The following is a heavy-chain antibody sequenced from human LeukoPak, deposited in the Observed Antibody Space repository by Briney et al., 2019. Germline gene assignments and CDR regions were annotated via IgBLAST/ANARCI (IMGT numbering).Heavy chain of an antibody. D-gene: IGHD2-2*01. J-gene: IGHJ3*02. CDR1: GGSISTYY. CDR3: ARDLVGSSDAFDI. Sequence: SETLSLTCTVSGGSISTYYWSWIRQPPGKGLEWIGYIYYSGRTSYNPSLTSRVTISVDTSKNQFSLTLSSVTAADTAVYYCARDLVGSSDAFDIWGQGTMVTVSS. V-gene: IGHV4-59*01. CDR2: IYYSGRT.